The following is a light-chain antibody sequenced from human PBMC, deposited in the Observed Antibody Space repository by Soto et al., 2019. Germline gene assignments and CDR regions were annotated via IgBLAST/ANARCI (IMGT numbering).Light chain of an antibody. J-gene: IGKJ1*01. CDR2: DAP. V-gene: IGKV1-5*01. CDR1: QNVNSW. CDR3: QRYNSNSRT. Sequence: GDRVTITCRASQNVNSWVAWYQQKPGKAPKFLIYDAPNLESGVPSRFSGRGSGTEFTLTISSLQPDDFATYYCQRYNSNSRTFGQGTRV.